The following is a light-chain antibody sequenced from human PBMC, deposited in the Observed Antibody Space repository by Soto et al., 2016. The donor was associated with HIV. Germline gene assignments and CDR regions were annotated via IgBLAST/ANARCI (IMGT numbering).Light chain of an antibody. CDR3: QQANNFPWT. CDR2: AAS. V-gene: IGKV1-27*01. CDR1: QGISNY. Sequence: DIQMTQSPSSLSASVGDRVTITCRASQGISNYLAWYQQKPGKVPKLLIYAASSLRSGVPSRFSGSGYGTDFTLTISSLQPEDFATYYCQQANNFPWTFGQGTKVEIK. J-gene: IGKJ1*01.